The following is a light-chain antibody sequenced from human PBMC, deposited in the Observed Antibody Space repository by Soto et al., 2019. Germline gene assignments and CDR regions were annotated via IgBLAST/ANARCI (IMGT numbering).Light chain of an antibody. CDR3: QQYNTYPWT. J-gene: IGKJ1*01. V-gene: IGKV1-39*01. Sequence: DIQMTQSPSSLSASVGYRVTITWRASQSISSYLNWYQQKPGKAPKLLIYAASSLQSGVPSRFSGSGSGTDFTLTISSLQPEDFATYYCQQYNTYPWTFGQGTKVDIK. CDR1: QSISSY. CDR2: AAS.